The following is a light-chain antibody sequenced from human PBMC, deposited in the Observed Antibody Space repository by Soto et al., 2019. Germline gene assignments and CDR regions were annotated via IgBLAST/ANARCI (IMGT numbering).Light chain of an antibody. CDR3: QQTFVTPRT. V-gene: IGKV1-39*01. CDR2: DAT. CDR1: QTIKTF. Sequence: DIQLTQSLSSLSASVGDRVTITCRASQTIKTFLNWYQHKPGKAPKLLIHDATTLHSGVPSRFAASGSGTDFTLTISSLQPEDFVTYYCQQTFVTPRTFGQGTRVDI. J-gene: IGKJ1*01.